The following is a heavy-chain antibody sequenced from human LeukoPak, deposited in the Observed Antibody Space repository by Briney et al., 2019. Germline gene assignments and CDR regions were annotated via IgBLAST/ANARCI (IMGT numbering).Heavy chain of an antibody. D-gene: IGHD3-22*01. CDR3: TRRDCYDSSGYRD. J-gene: IGHJ4*02. CDR2: IRSKADSYAT. Sequence: GGSLRLSCAASGFTFSGSAMHWVRQASGKGLEWVGRIRSKADSYATAYAASVKGRFTISRDDSKNTAYLQMNSLKTEDTAVYYCTRRDCYDSSGYRDWGQGTLVTVSS. CDR1: GFTFSGSA. V-gene: IGHV3-73*01.